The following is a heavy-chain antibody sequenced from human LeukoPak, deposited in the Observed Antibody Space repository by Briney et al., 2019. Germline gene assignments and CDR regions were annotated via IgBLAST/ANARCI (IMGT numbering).Heavy chain of an antibody. CDR1: GGSISSYY. V-gene: IGHV4-59*01. CDR2: IYYSGST. D-gene: IGHD3-3*01. Sequence: SETLSLTCSVSGGSISSYYWSWIRQPPGKRLEWIGHIYYSGSTNYNPSLKSRVTISVDTSKNQFSLKLSSVTAADTAVYYCASRSSIWSGYQDTLYYFDSWGQGTLVTVSS. CDR3: ASRSSIWSGYQDTLYYFDS. J-gene: IGHJ4*02.